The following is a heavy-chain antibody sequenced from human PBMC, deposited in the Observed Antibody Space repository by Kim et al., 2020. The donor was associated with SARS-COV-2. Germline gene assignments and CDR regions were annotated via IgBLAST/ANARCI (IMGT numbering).Heavy chain of an antibody. CDR3: ARFRGGGGDY. V-gene: IGHV4-59*01. D-gene: IGHD1-26*01. Sequence: YYSGSNNYNPALQSRVAISVDTSKNQFSLKLSSVTAADTAVYYCARFRGGGGDYWGQGTLVTVSS. CDR2: YYSGSN. J-gene: IGHJ4*02.